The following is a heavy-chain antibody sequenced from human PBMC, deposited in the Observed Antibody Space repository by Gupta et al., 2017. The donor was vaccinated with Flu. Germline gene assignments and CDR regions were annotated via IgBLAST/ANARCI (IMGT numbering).Heavy chain of an antibody. V-gene: IGHV6-1*01. CDR2: TYYRSKWYN. CDR3: ARGGGRDLLSY. J-gene: IGHJ4*02. Sequence: IRQSPSRGLEWLGRTYYRSKWYNDYAVSVKSRITINPDTSKNQFSLQLNSVTPEDTAVYYCARGGGRDLLSYWGQGTLVTVSS. D-gene: IGHD3-3*01.